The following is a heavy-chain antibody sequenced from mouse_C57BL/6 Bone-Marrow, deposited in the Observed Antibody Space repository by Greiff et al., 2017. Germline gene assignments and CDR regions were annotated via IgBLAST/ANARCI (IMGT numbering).Heavy chain of an antibody. Sequence: DVKLVESGGGLVQPGGSLKLSCAASGFTFSDYGMAWVRQAPRKGPEWVAFISNLAYSIYYADTVTGRFTISRENAKNTLYLEMSSLRSEDTAMYYCARQPPNYYGAFDVWGTGTTVTGSS. CDR3: ARQPPNYYGAFDV. J-gene: IGHJ1*03. V-gene: IGHV5-15*01. D-gene: IGHD1-1*01. CDR2: ISNLAYSI. CDR1: GFTFSDYG.